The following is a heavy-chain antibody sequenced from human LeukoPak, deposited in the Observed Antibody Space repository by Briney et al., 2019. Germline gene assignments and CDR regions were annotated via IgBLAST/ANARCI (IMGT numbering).Heavy chain of an antibody. V-gene: IGHV3-23*01. CDR2: ISGSGGST. Sequence: GGSLRLSCAASGFTFSSYAMSWVRQAPGKGLEWFSAISGSGGSTYYADSVKGRFTISRDNSKNTLYLQMNSLRAEDTAVYYCAKTRTSGYYYDSSGYHFDYWGQGTLVTVSS. CDR3: AKTRTSGYYYDSSGYHFDY. CDR1: GFTFSSYA. D-gene: IGHD3-22*01. J-gene: IGHJ4*02.